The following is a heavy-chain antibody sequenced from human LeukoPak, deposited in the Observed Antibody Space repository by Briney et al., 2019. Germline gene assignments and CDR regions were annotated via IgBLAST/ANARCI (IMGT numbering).Heavy chain of an antibody. Sequence: GGSLRLSCAASGFTFDNYAMHWVRQAPGEGLEWVSLIRWDGGSTYYADSVKGRFTISRDNCKNSLYLQMNSLRAEDNAMYYCSKDSHSGSYSSNGDFDYWGQGTLVTVSS. CDR1: GFTFDNYA. CDR3: SKDSHSGSYSSNGDFDY. D-gene: IGHD1-26*01. J-gene: IGHJ4*02. V-gene: IGHV3-43D*04. CDR2: IRWDGGST.